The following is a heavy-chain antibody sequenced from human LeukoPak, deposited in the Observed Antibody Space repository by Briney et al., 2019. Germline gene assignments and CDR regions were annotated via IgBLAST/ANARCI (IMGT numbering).Heavy chain of an antibody. CDR2: ISGSGGST. D-gene: IGHD6-19*01. CDR1: GFTFSSYA. Sequence: GGSLRLSCAASGFTFSSYAMSWVRQAPGKGLEWVSAISGSGGSTFSADSVRGRFTISRDNSKNTLYLQMNSLGAEDTDVCFCVKDVKSMAGHYWGQGTLVTVSS. V-gene: IGHV3-23*01. CDR3: VKDVKSMAGHY. J-gene: IGHJ4*02.